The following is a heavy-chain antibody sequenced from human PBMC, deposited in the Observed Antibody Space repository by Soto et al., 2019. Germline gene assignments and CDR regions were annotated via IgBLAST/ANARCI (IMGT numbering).Heavy chain of an antibody. D-gene: IGHD6-19*01. CDR1: GFTFSNYA. Sequence: EVQLLESGGGLVQPGGSLRLSCAASGFTFSNYAMSWVRQAPGKGLEWVSIISGSGDSPYYADSVKGRFTISRDNSRNTPYLQMNSLRAGDSAKYYCAKEGTSGLYYFDHWGQGTLVTVSS. CDR3: AKEGTSGLYYFDH. CDR2: ISGSGDSP. V-gene: IGHV3-23*01. J-gene: IGHJ4*02.